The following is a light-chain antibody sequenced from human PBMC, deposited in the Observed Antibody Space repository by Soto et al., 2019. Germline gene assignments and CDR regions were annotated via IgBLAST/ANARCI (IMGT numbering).Light chain of an antibody. V-gene: IGLV2-11*01. CDR1: SSDIGGYNY. J-gene: IGLJ1*01. CDR3: CSYAGSYTHV. CDR2: DVI. Sequence: QPVLTQPPSVSWSPGQPVTMSCTGSSSDIGGYNYVSWYQQHPGKAPKLMIYDVIKRPSVVPDRFSGSKSGNTASLTIYGLQAEDEADYYCCSYAGSYTHVFGTGTKVTVL.